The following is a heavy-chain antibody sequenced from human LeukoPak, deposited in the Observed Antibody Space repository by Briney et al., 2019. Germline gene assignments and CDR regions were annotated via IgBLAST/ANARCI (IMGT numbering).Heavy chain of an antibody. Sequence: PSETLSLTCAVYGGSFSGYYWSWIRQPPGKGLEWIGEINHSGSTNYNPSLKSRVTISVDTSKNQFSLKLSSVTAADTAVFYCARDRGGSSWYNYYDAWGQGILVTVSS. CDR1: GGSFSGYY. CDR2: INHSGST. V-gene: IGHV4-34*01. D-gene: IGHD6-13*01. J-gene: IGHJ4*02. CDR3: ARDRGGSSWYNYYDA.